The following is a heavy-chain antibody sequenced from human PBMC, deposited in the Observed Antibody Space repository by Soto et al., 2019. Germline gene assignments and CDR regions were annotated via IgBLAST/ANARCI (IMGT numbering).Heavy chain of an antibody. CDR3: ARGYGSGSYYIIPFDY. D-gene: IGHD3-10*01. CDR1: GYSISSGYY. V-gene: IGHV4-38-2*01. Sequence: QVQLQESGPGLVKPSETLSLTCAVSGYSISSGYYWGWIRQPPGKGLEWIGSIYHSGSTYYNPSLKSRVTISVDTSKNQFSLKLSSVTAADTAVYYCARGYGSGSYYIIPFDYWGQGTLVTVSS. J-gene: IGHJ4*02. CDR2: IYHSGST.